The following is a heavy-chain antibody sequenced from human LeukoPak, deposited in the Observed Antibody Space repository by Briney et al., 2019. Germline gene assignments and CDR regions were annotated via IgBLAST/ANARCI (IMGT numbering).Heavy chain of an antibody. CDR1: GFTVSSNY. V-gene: IGHV3-21*01. D-gene: IGHD3-16*01. Sequence: GGSLRLSCAASGFTVSSNYMSWVRQAPGKGLEWVSSISSSSSYIYYADSVKGRFTISRDNAKNSLYLQMNSLRAEDTAVYYCARVGGSVDYWGQGTLVTVSS. CDR2: ISSSSSYI. CDR3: ARVGGSVDY. J-gene: IGHJ4*02.